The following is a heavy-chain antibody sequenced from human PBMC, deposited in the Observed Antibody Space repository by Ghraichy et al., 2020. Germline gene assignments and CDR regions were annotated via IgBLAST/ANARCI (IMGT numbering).Heavy chain of an antibody. CDR3: ARTVNVGLTVIWFDP. V-gene: IGHV4-4*07. J-gene: IGHJ5*02. D-gene: IGHD2-8*02. CDR2: IHSRGGT. CDR1: GGSINSSY. Sequence: SETLSLTCTVSGGSINSSYWTWIRQPAGKGLEGIGRIHSRGGTYYNPSLKSRVTMSIDTSRKQFSLKLTSVTAADTAVYYCARTVNVGLTVIWFDPWGQGTRVTVSP.